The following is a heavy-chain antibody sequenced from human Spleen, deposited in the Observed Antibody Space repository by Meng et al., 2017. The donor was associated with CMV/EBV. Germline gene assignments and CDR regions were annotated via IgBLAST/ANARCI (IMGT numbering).Heavy chain of an antibody. CDR3: ARGVNYYNSSGYPSFDY. D-gene: IGHD3-22*01. CDR2: ISGGGVTI. V-gene: IGHV3-11*04. CDR1: FPFRDYY. Sequence: FPFRDYYMTWLRQAPGKGLEWISDISGGGVTIFYADSVKGRFTISRDSARKSLYLQMNSLRPDDTAVYYCARGVNYYNSSGYPSFDYWGQGTLVTVSS. J-gene: IGHJ4*02.